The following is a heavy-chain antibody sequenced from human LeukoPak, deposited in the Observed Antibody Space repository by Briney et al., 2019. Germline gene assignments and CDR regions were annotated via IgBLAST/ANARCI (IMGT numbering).Heavy chain of an antibody. Sequence: ASVKVSCKASGYTFTSYGISWVRQAPGQGLEWMGWISAYNGNTNYAQKFQGRVTITADESTSTAYMELSSLRSEDTAVYYCASLFPSTYDYWGQGTLVTVSS. J-gene: IGHJ4*02. V-gene: IGHV1-18*01. CDR2: ISAYNGNT. CDR1: GYTFTSYG. CDR3: ASLFPSTYDY. D-gene: IGHD3-10*01.